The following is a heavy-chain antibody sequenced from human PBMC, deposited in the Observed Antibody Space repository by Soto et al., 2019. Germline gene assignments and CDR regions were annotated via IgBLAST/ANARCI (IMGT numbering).Heavy chain of an antibody. D-gene: IGHD2-15*01. V-gene: IGHV3-30*18. CDR2: ISYEGSHT. CDR3: AKEVHCGGGSCSWSEGFDY. J-gene: IGHJ4*02. Sequence: QVQLVESGGGVVQPGRSLRLSCAASGFIFSSYGMHWVRQAPGKGLEWVAVISYEGSHTYYADSVKGRFTITRDNSKNTLYLQMNSLRPEATAVYDCAKEVHCGGGSCSWSEGFDYWGQGTLLTVSS. CDR1: GFIFSSYG.